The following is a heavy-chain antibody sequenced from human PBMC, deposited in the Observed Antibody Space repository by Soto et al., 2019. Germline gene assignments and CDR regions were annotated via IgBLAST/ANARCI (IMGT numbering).Heavy chain of an antibody. V-gene: IGHV4-31*03. CDR1: GGPITSGGNS. CDR3: ARESRDFYYYYLDV. CDR2: TYYTGST. Sequence: QVQLQESGPGLVKPSQTLSLTCTVSGGPITSGGNSWSWTRRTQGKGLGWIGYTYYTGSTYYNPSLKSRVTISVDTSKNQFSLQLSSVTAADSAVYYCARESRDFYYYYLDVWGKGTTVTVSS. J-gene: IGHJ6*03.